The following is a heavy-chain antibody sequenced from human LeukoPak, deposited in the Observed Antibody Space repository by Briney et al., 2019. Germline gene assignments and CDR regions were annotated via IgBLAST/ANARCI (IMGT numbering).Heavy chain of an antibody. CDR1: VGSVSGYF. J-gene: IGHJ4*02. CDR3: ARHVPTTYHGTSGPFDY. D-gene: IGHD3-22*01. V-gene: IGHV4-59*08. CDR2: IYYSGTT. Sequence: SETLSLICTVSVGSVSGYFWSWIRQPPGQGLEWIGCIYYSGTTDYNPSLRSRVTLSVDTSKNQFSLKLTSVTAADTAVYFCARHVPTTYHGTSGPFDYWGQGTLVTVSS.